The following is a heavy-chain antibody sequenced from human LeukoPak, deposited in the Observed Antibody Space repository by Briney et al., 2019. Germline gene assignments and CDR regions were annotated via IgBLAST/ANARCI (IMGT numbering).Heavy chain of an antibody. CDR2: ISTSSLNTI. V-gene: IGHV3-48*01. J-gene: IGHJ4*02. Sequence: GGSLRLSCAASGFTFSSFGMNWVCQAPGKGLEWISYISTSSLNTIHYADSVKGRFTIPRDNSKNTLYLQMNSLRAEDTAVYYCALASMVQGVTFDYWGQGTLVTASS. D-gene: IGHD3-10*01. CDR1: GFTFSSFG. CDR3: ALASMVQGVTFDY.